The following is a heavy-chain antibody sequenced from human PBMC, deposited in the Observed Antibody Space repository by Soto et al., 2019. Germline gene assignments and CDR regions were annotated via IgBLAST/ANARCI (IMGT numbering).Heavy chain of an antibody. J-gene: IGHJ6*02. D-gene: IGHD4-4*01. V-gene: IGHV1-3*01. CDR1: GYTFTSYA. Sequence: ASVKVCCKASGYTFTSYAIHWVRQDPGQRLEWMGWINAGNGNTKYSQKFQGRVTITRDTSASTAYMELSSLRSEDTAVYYCASSYSNYALIDYYYYGMDVWGQGTTVTVSS. CDR2: INAGNGNT. CDR3: ASSYSNYALIDYYYYGMDV.